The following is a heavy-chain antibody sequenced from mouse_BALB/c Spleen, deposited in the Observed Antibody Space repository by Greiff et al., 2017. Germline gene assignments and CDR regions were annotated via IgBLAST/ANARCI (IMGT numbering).Heavy chain of an antibody. CDR2: ISSGGSYT. V-gene: IGHV5-6*01. J-gene: IGHJ4*01. CDR1: GFTFSSYG. Sequence: EVNLVESGGDLVKPGGSLKLSCAASGFTFSSYGMSWVRQTPDKRLEWVATISSGGSYTYYPDSVKGRFTISRDNAKNTLYLQMSSLKSEDTAMYYCATPPGTYAMDYWGQGTSVTVSS. CDR3: ATPPGTYAMDY. D-gene: IGHD4-1*01.